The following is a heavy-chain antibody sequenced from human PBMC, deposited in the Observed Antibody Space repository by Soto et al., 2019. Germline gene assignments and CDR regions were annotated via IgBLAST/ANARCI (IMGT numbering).Heavy chain of an antibody. Sequence: GGSLRLSCAASGFTFSSYGMHWVRQAPGKGLEWVAVISYDGSNKYYVDSVKGRFTISRDNSKNTLYLQMNSLRAEDTAVYYCAKELELRGRRLYYYYMDVWGKGTTVTVSS. J-gene: IGHJ6*03. D-gene: IGHD1-7*01. CDR3: AKELELRGRRLYYYYMDV. CDR2: ISYDGSNK. CDR1: GFTFSSYG. V-gene: IGHV3-30*18.